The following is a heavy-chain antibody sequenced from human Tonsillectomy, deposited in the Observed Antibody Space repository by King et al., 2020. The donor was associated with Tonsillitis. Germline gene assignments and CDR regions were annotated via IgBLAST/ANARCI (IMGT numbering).Heavy chain of an antibody. J-gene: IGHJ5*02. CDR2: IYWNDDK. V-gene: IGHV2-5*01. CDR1: GFSLNTGGVG. Sequence: TLKESGPTLVKPTQTLTLTCTFSGFSLNTGGVGVGWIRQPPGKALEWLALIYWNDDKRYSPSLKSSLTITKDTSKNQVVLTMTNMDPVDTATYYCAHRRGLLSHNWFDPWGQGTLVTVSS. CDR3: AHRRGLLSHNWFDP.